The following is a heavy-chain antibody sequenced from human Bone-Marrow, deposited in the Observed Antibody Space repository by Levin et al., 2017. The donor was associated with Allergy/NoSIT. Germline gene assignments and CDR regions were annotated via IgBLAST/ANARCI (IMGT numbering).Heavy chain of an antibody. CDR3: ASPLYDSGFSPGA. CDR2: NIPVFGRV. Sequence: ASVKVSCKASGGTFNSYIIHWVRQAPGQGLEWMGGNIPVFGRVNYAQKFQGRVTITADASTSTTYMDLSSLRSEDTAVYFCASPLYDSGFSPGAWGQGTLVTVSS. CDR1: GGTFNSYI. V-gene: IGHV1-69*13. J-gene: IGHJ5*02. D-gene: IGHD3-10*01.